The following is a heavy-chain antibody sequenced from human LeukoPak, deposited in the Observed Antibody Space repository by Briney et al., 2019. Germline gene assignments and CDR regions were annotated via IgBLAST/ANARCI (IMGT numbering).Heavy chain of an antibody. CDR2: IKQDGSEK. J-gene: IGHJ4*02. V-gene: IGHV3-7*03. D-gene: IGHD1-26*01. CDR3: ARDRSGSYFRPHYYDY. Sequence: GGSLRLSCAASGFTFSGYWMSWVRQAPGKGLEWVANIKQDGSEKYYVDSVKGRFTISRDNAKNSSYLQMNSLRAEDTAVYYCARDRSGSYFRPHYYDYWGQGTLVTVSS. CDR1: GFTFSGYW.